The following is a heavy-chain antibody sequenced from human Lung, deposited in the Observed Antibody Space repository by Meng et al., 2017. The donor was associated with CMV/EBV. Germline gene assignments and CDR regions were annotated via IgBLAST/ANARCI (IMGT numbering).Heavy chain of an antibody. Sequence: QVSGPGLLKPSGPLALTCRVQCVSINRTIRWTWARQPPGKGLEWIGDIDDSGRTNYNPSLNSRISISLDKSKNHFSLKVNSVTAADTAVYYCARGKQDAWELLAYWGQGALVTVSS. CDR3: ARGKQDAWELLAY. J-gene: IGHJ4*02. CDR1: CVSINRTIR. CDR2: IDDSGRT. V-gene: IGHV4-4*02. D-gene: IGHD1-26*01.